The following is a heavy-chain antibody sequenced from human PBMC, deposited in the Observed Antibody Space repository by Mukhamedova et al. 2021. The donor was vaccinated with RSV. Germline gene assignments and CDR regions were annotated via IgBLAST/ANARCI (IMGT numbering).Heavy chain of an antibody. CDR3: AKVGYWSGSYYYMDV. V-gene: IGHV3-30*02. J-gene: IGHJ6*03. Sequence: KGLEWVAFIRYDETIKYYADSVKGRFTISRDNSKSMLFLQMSSLRHEDTAVYFCAKVGYWSGSYYYMDVWGQGTTVTVS. CDR2: IRYDETIK. D-gene: IGHD2-15*01.